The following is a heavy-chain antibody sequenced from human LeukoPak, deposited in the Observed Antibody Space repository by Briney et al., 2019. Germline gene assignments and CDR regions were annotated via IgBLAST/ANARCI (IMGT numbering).Heavy chain of an antibody. D-gene: IGHD3-10*01. Sequence: GSLRLSRAASGFTFSSYSMNWVRQAPGKGLEWVSYISSSSSTIYYADSVKGRFTISRDNAKNSLYLQMNSLRAEDTAVYYCARLLWFGELSTPYFDYWGQGTLVTVSS. J-gene: IGHJ4*02. CDR3: ARLLWFGELSTPYFDY. CDR1: GFTFSSYS. CDR2: ISSSSSTI. V-gene: IGHV3-48*04.